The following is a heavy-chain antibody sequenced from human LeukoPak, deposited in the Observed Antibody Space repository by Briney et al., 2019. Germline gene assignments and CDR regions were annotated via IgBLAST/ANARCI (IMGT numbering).Heavy chain of an antibody. CDR1: GFTFSNYA. J-gene: IGHJ5*02. D-gene: IGHD3-10*01. Sequence: GGSLRLSCAASGFTFSNYAMNWVRQAPGKGLEWVSYISSSSSTIYYADSVRGRFTISRDNAKNSLYLQMNSLRAEDTAVYYCARGPDPYGSGSYFRFDPWGQGTLVTVSS. V-gene: IGHV3-48*04. CDR3: ARGPDPYGSGSYFRFDP. CDR2: ISSSSSTI.